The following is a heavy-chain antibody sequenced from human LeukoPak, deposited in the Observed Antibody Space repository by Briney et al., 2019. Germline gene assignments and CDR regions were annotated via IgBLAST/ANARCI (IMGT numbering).Heavy chain of an antibody. Sequence: SESLSLTCTVSGDSISSYYWSWMRQPPGKGLEWIGYIYYSGSTNYNPSLKSRVTISVDTSKNQFSLKLSSVTAADTAVYYCARSNYYDSSGYSWGAFDIWGQGTMVTVSS. CDR3: ARSNYYDSSGYSWGAFDI. V-gene: IGHV4-59*08. CDR1: GDSISSYY. J-gene: IGHJ3*02. CDR2: IYYSGST. D-gene: IGHD3-22*01.